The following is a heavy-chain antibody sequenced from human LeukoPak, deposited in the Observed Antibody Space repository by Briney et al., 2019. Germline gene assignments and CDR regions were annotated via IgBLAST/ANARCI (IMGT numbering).Heavy chain of an antibody. V-gene: IGHV1-2*02. D-gene: IGHD3-22*01. CDR3: ARDRRYYDSPYYFDY. CDR1: GYTFTGYY. CDR2: INPNSGVT. J-gene: IGHJ4*02. Sequence: AASVKVSCKSSGYTFTGYYMHWVRQAPGQGLEWMGWINPNSGVTNYAQKFQGRATMTRDTSISTAYMELSRLRSDDTAVYYCARDRRYYDSPYYFDYWGQGTLVTVSS.